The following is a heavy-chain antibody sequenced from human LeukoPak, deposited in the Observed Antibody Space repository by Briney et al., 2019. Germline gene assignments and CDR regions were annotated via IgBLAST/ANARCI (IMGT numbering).Heavy chain of an antibody. CDR2: IAPNSGGT. CDR3: AREYSSSSGRLYDY. V-gene: IGHV1-2*02. Sequence: GASVKVSCKASGYTFTVYYMHWVRQAPGQGLEWMGWIAPNSGGTNYAQTFQGRVTMTRDTSISTAYMELSRLRSDDTAVYYCAREYSSSSGRLYDYWGQGTLVTVSS. D-gene: IGHD6-6*01. CDR1: GYTFTVYY. J-gene: IGHJ4*02.